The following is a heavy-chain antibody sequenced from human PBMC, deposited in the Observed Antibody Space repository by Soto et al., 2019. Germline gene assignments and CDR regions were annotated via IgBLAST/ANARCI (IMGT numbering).Heavy chain of an antibody. CDR3: ARAAKHSGYATRKVYYYYYYMDV. Sequence: EVQLVESGGGLVKPGGSLRLSCAASGFTFSSYSMNWVRQAPGKGLEWVSSISSSSSYIYYADSVKGRFTISRDNAKTSLYLQMNSLRAEDTAVYYCARAAKHSGYATRKVYYYYYYMDVWGKGTTVTVSS. CDR2: ISSSSSYI. J-gene: IGHJ6*03. V-gene: IGHV3-21*01. CDR1: GFTFSSYS. D-gene: IGHD5-12*01.